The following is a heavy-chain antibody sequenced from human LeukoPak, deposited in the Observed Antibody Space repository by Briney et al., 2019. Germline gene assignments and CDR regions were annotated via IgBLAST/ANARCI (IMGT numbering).Heavy chain of an antibody. CDR1: GGSISSSSYY. V-gene: IGHV4-31*03. J-gene: IGHJ4*02. CDR3: ASRYCSGGSCYGPFDY. Sequence: SETLSLTCTVSGGSISSSSYYWSWIRQHPGKGLEWIGYIYYSGSTYYNPSLKSRVTISVDRSKNQFSLKLSSVTAADTAVYYCASRYCSGGSCYGPFDYWGQGTLVTVSS. D-gene: IGHD2-15*01. CDR2: IYYSGST.